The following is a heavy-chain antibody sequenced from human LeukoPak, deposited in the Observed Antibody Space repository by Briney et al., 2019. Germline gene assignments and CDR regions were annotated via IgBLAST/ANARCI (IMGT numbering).Heavy chain of an antibody. D-gene: IGHD2-15*01. J-gene: IGHJ5*02. Sequence: GGSLRLSCAASGFTFSSYAMSWVRQAPGKGLEWVSGISGSGGRTYYADSVKGRFTISRDNSNNTLYLQMNSLRAEDTALYYCAKGVINCSGGGCYRFIDPWGQGTLVTVSS. V-gene: IGHV3-23*01. CDR1: GFTFSSYA. CDR3: AKGVINCSGGGCYRFIDP. CDR2: ISGSGGRT.